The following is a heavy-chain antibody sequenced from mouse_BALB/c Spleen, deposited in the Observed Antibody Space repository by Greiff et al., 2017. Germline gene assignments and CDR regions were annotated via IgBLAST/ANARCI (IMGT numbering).Heavy chain of an antibody. V-gene: IGHV2-9*02. D-gene: IGHD2-1*01. CDR2: IWAGGST. Sequence: VQVVESGPGLVAPSQSLSITCTVSGFSLTSYGVHWVRQPPGKGLEWLGVIWAGGSTNYNSALMSRLSISKDNSKSQVFLKMNSLQTDDTAMYYCARDIYYDYYAMDYWGQGTSVTVSS. CDR3: ARDIYYDYYAMDY. CDR1: GFSLTSYG. J-gene: IGHJ4*01.